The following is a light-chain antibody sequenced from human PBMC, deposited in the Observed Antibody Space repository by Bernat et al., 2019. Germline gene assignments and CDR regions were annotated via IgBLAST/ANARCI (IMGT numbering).Light chain of an antibody. V-gene: IGKV2-24*01. CDR2: EIS. CDR1: QSPLHSDGSIS. CDR3: LQTTHFPWT. J-gene: IGKJ1*01. Sequence: IVMTQTPLSSPVTLGQPASISCRSSQSPLHSDGSISLSWLQQRLGQPPRLLFYEISKRFSGVPDRFSGSGAGTDFTLKISRVEAEDVVVYYCLQTTHFPWTFGQGTKVEIK.